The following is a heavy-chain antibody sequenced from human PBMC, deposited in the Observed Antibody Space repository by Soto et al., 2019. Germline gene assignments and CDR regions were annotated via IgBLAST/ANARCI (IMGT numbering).Heavy chain of an antibody. CDR1: GGSISSGGYY. Sequence: QVQLQESRPGLVKPSQTLSLTCTVSGGSISSGGYYWSWIRQHPGKGLEWIGYIYYSGSTYYNPSLKCEVTISVDTSKNQVSLKLSSVTAAETAVYYCARDWGSYGYDIWGQVTMVTVSS. V-gene: IGHV4-31*01. D-gene: IGHD6-25*01. CDR3: ARDWGSYGYDI. CDR2: IYYSGST. J-gene: IGHJ3*02.